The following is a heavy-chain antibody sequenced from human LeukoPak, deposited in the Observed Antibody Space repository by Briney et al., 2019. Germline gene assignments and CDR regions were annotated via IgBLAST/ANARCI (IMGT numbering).Heavy chain of an antibody. Sequence: PSETLSLTCTVSGGSISTFYWSWIRQPPGKGLEWIGNIYYTGSTNYNPSLKSRLTISLDTSKNQFSLMLTSVTAADTAVYFCARPVSGAFDIWGRGTMVSVS. CDR2: IYYTGST. V-gene: IGHV4-59*08. CDR1: GGSISTFY. J-gene: IGHJ3*02. D-gene: IGHD3-3*01. CDR3: ARPVSGAFDI.